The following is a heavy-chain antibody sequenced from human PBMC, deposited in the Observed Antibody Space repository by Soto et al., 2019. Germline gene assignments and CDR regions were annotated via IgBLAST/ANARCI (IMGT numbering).Heavy chain of an antibody. CDR3: AREDRSSGWYLVWYFDL. CDR2: ISYDGSNK. J-gene: IGHJ2*01. Sequence: QVQLVESGGGVVQPGRSLRLSCAASGFTFSSYAMHWVRQAPGKGLEWVAVISYDGSNKYYADSVKGRFTISRDNSKNTLYLQMNSLRGEDTAVYYCAREDRSSGWYLVWYFDLWGRGTLVTVSS. CDR1: GFTFSSYA. V-gene: IGHV3-30-3*01. D-gene: IGHD6-19*01.